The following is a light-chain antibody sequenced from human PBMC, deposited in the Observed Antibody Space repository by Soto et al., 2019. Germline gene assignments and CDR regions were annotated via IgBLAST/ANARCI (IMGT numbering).Light chain of an antibody. Sequence: DIQMTQSPSTLSASVGDRVTITCRASQSISSWLAWYQQKRGKAPKLLIYDASSLESGVPSRFRGSASGTEFTLTISSLKPDDFATYYCQQYNTYPWTFGQGTKVDIK. CDR3: QQYNTYPWT. J-gene: IGKJ1*01. CDR1: QSISSW. CDR2: DAS. V-gene: IGKV1-5*01.